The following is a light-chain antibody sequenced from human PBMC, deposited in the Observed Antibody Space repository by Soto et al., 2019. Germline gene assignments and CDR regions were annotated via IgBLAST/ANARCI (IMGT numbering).Light chain of an antibody. Sequence: DIQMTQSPSTLSASVGDRVTITCRASQSISSWLAWYQQKPGKAPKLLIYKASSLESGVPSRFSGSGSGTEFTLTISSLQPYDCATYFCQQYNSLGAFGQGTKVEIE. CDR2: KAS. CDR1: QSISSW. V-gene: IGKV1-5*03. CDR3: QQYNSLGA. J-gene: IGKJ1*01.